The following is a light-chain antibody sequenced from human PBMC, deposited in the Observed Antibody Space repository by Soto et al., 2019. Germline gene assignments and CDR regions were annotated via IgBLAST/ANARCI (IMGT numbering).Light chain of an antibody. V-gene: IGKV1-27*01. Sequence: DIQMTQSPTSLSASVGDRVTITCRASQDIRNFVAWYQQKPGKAPKLLIYAASTLQSGVPSRFSGSGSGTDFTLTINSLQREDVATYSCQKSSSVPVFGPGTKVEIK. CDR1: QDIRNF. CDR2: AAS. J-gene: IGKJ3*01. CDR3: QKSSSVPV.